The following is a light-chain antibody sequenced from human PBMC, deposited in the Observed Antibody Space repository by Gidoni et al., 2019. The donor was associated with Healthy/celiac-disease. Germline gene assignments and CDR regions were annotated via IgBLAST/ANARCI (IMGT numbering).Light chain of an antibody. J-gene: IGKJ1*01. Sequence: DIQMTQSPSSLSASVGDRVTITCRASQSISSYLNWYQQKPGKAPRLLIYAASSLQSEVPSRVSGSGSGTDFTLTISSLQPEDFATYYCQQSYSTTGTFGQGTKVEIK. V-gene: IGKV1-39*01. CDR3: QQSYSTTGT. CDR2: AAS. CDR1: QSISSY.